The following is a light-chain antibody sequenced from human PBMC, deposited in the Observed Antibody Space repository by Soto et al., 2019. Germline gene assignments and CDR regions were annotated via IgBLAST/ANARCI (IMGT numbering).Light chain of an antibody. J-gene: IGLJ3*02. CDR3: SSYTGSNTWV. CDR1: SSDVGRYNY. V-gene: IGLV2-14*01. Sequence: QSALTQPASVSGSPGQSITISCTGTSSDVGRYNYVSWYQQHPGKAPKLMIYEVSNRPSGVSNRFSGSKSANTASLTISGLQADDEADYYCSSYTGSNTWVYGGGTKLTLL. CDR2: EVS.